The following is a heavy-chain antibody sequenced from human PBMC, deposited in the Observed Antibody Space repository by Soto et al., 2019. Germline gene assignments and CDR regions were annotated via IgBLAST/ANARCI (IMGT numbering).Heavy chain of an antibody. Sequence: SETLSLTCTVSGGSISSGGYYWSWIRQHPGKGLEWIGYIYYSGSTYYNPSLKSRVTISVDTSKNQFSLKLSSVTAADTAVYYCARAFTTFGVVSSFGAFDIWGQGTMVTVSS. CDR3: ARAFTTFGVVSSFGAFDI. CDR1: GGSISSGGYY. D-gene: IGHD3-3*01. J-gene: IGHJ3*02. V-gene: IGHV4-31*03. CDR2: IYYSGST.